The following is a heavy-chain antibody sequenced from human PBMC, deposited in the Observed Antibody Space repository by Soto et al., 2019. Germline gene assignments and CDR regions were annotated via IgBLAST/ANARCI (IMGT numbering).Heavy chain of an antibody. D-gene: IGHD1-1*01. CDR3: AKGTGDTSGTNDAFDI. Sequence: PWGSLRLSCAASGFTFRTYGMHWVRQAPGKGLEWVAVISDDGSNKYNIAPMEGRFTISRDNSKNTLYLQMNSLRPEDTAVYYCAKGTGDTSGTNDAFDIWGQGTMVTVSS. CDR1: GFTFRTYG. V-gene: IGHV3-30*18. CDR2: ISDDGSNK. J-gene: IGHJ3*02.